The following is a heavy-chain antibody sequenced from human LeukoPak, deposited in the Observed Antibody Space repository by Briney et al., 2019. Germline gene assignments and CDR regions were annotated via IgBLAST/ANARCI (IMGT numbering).Heavy chain of an antibody. V-gene: IGHV4-61*01. CDR2: IYYSGST. CDR3: AREGYSYGSKGYFDL. J-gene: IGHJ2*01. CDR1: GGSVSSGSYY. Sequence: KSSETLSLTCTVSGGSVSSGSYYWSWIRQPPGKGLGWIGYIYYSGSTNYNPSLKSRVTISVDTSKNQFSLKLSSVTAADTAVYYCAREGYSYGSKGYFDLWGRGTLVTVSS. D-gene: IGHD5-18*01.